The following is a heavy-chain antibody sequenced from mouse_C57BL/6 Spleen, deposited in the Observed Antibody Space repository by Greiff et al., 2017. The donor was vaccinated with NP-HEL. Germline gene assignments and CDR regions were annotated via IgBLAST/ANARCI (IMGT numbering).Heavy chain of an antibody. CDR1: GFTFSDYG. CDR3: ARHTAQATFDV. Sequence: EVNVVESGGGLVQPGGSLKLSCAASGFTFSDYGMAWVRQAPRKGPEWVAFISNLAYSIYYADTVTGRFTISRENAKNTLYLEMSSLRSEDTAMYYCARHTAQATFDVWGTGTTVTVSS. D-gene: IGHD3-2*02. CDR2: ISNLAYSI. J-gene: IGHJ1*03. V-gene: IGHV5-15*01.